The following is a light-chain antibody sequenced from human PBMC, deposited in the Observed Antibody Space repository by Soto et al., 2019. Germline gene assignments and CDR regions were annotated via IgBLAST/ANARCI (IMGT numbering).Light chain of an antibody. CDR1: QRISTW. Sequence: DIQMTQSPSTLSVSPGDGATITCRASQRISTWLAWYQQKPGKAPKLLISDASSLETGVPSRFSGSGSGTEFTLTINSLQPDDFATYYCQQYKSYWTFGQGTKVDIK. J-gene: IGKJ1*01. CDR2: DAS. CDR3: QQYKSYWT. V-gene: IGKV1-5*01.